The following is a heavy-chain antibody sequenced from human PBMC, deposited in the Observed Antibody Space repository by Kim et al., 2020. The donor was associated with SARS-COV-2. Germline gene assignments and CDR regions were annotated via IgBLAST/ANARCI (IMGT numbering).Heavy chain of an antibody. CDR3: SKDNGGSYFLDY. CDR2: IWADGSSE. V-gene: IGHV3-33*06. Sequence: GGSLRLSCTASGFTFNNYVIHWVRQAPGKGLEWVAVIWADGSSEYYGDSVKGRFTISRDNAKNTLFLQMNSLRAEDTAVYYYSKDNGGSYFLDYWGHGTL. J-gene: IGHJ4*01. D-gene: IGHD1-26*01. CDR1: GFTFNNYV.